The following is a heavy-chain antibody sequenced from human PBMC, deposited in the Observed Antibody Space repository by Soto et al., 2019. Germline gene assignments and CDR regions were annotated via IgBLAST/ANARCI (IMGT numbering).Heavy chain of an antibody. V-gene: IGHV1-69*01. Sequence: QVHLVQSGAEVKKPGSSVKVSCKASGGAFGSYSISWVRQSPGQGLEWMGGIIPFFGTKYYAQKFRGRVTITAGESTSTVYMELNGLRSADTAIYYCANSSGNSWLGPWGQGTLVTVSS. J-gene: IGHJ5*02. CDR3: ANSSGNSWLGP. CDR2: IIPFFGTK. D-gene: IGHD6-19*01. CDR1: GGAFGSYS.